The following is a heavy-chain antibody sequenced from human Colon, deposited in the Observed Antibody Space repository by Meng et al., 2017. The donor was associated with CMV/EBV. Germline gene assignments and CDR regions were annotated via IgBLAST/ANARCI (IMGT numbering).Heavy chain of an antibody. CDR3: AKAIDFDS. V-gene: IGHV3-23*01. J-gene: IGHJ4*02. Sequence: SLRLSCTASGFTFNTYALNWVRQAPGKGLEWVSGIRDGGETFYAGSVKGRFTISRDDSKNTVYLQMNSLRGEDTALYYCAKAIDFDSWGQGILVTVSS. CDR1: GFTFNTYA. CDR2: IRDGGET. D-gene: IGHD1-26*01.